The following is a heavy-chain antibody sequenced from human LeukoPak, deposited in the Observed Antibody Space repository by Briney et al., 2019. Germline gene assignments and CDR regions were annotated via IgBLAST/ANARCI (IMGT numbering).Heavy chain of an antibody. CDR1: GGSVGTYS. CDR2: IYYSGTT. Sequence: SETLSLTCTVSGGSVGTYSWNWIRQPPGKGLEWIGYIYYSGTTNYNPSLKSRVTISVDTSKNQFSLKLSSVTAADTAVYYCARGVYIAAAQYAYWGQGTLVTVSS. J-gene: IGHJ4*02. V-gene: IGHV4-59*02. D-gene: IGHD6-13*01. CDR3: ARGVYIAAAQYAY.